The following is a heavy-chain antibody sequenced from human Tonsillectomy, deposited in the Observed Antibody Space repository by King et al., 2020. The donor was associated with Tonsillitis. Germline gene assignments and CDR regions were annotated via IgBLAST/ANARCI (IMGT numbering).Heavy chain of an antibody. V-gene: IGHV3-66*01. CDR3: ARSNDYYYSMDV. CDR2: IYSGGST. CDR1: GFTVSSTY. Sequence: VQLVESGGGLVQPGGSLRLSCAVSGFTVSSTYMTWVRQAPGKGLEWVSVIYSGGSTYYADSVKGRFTISRDNSKNTLYLQMNTLRAEDTAVYYCARSNDYYYSMDVWGKGTTVTVSS. J-gene: IGHJ6*03.